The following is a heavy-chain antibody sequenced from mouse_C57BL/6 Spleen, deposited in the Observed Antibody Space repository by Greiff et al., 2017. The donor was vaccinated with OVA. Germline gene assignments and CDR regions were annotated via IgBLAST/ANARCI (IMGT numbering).Heavy chain of an antibody. CDR3: ARVGGNYVDYFDY. Sequence: EVKLVEPGGGLVKPGGSLKLSCAASGFTFSSYAMSWVRQTPEKRLEWVATISDGGSYTYYPDNVKGRFTISRDNAKNNLYLQMSHLKSEDTAMYYCARVGGNYVDYFDYWGKGTTLTVSS. V-gene: IGHV5-4*03. CDR2: ISDGGSYT. J-gene: IGHJ2*01. CDR1: GFTFSSYA. D-gene: IGHD2-1*01.